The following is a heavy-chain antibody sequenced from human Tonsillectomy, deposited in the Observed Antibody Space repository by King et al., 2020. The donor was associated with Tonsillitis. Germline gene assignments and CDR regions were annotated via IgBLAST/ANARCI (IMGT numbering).Heavy chain of an antibody. J-gene: IGHJ2*01. CDR2: IYWNDDK. Sequence: TLKESGPTLVKPTQTLTLTCTFSGFSLSTSGVGVGWIRQPPGKALEWLALIYWNDDKRYSPSLKSRLTITKDTSKNQVVLTMTNMDTVDTATYYCAHSRDWGIPYWYFDLWGRGTLVTVSS. V-gene: IGHV2-5*01. CDR1: GFSLSTSGVG. CDR3: AHSRDWGIPYWYFDL. D-gene: IGHD7-27*01.